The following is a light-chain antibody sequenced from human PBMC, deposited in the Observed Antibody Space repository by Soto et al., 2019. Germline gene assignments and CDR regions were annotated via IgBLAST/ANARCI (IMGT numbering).Light chain of an antibody. V-gene: IGLV2-23*01. J-gene: IGLJ2*01. CDR1: SSDVGSYNL. CDR2: EGS. Sequence: QSVLTQPASVSGSPGQSITISCTGTSSDVGSYNLVSWYQQHPGKAPKLMIYEGSKRPSGVSNRFSGSKSGNTASLTISGLQAEYEGDYYCCSYAGSSTDVVFGAGTKLTVL. CDR3: CSYAGSSTDVV.